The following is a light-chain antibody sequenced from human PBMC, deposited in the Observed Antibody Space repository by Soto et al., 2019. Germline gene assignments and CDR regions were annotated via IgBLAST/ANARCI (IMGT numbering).Light chain of an antibody. CDR1: SSDVGRYNY. CDR3: SSYTSSSTRG. Sequence: QSVLTQPASVSGSPGQSITISCIGTSSDVGRYNYVSWYQQHPGQAHRLMIYDVNNRPSGVSNRFSGSKSDNTASLTISGLQAEDEADYYCSSYTSSSTRGFGTGTKVTVL. V-gene: IGLV2-14*01. J-gene: IGLJ1*01. CDR2: DVN.